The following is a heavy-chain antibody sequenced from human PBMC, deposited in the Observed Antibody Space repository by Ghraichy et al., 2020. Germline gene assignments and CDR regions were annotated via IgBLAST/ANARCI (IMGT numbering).Heavy chain of an antibody. CDR1: GFTFTMYT. CDR2: ISGTSANA. J-gene: IGHJ6*02. D-gene: IGHD2-15*01. Sequence: GGSLRLSCVASGFTFTMYTISWVRQAPGKGLEWVSAISGTSANAYYADSLKGRFTVSRDNSKNTLYLQMSGLRAEDTAIYFCAKERVGGYRGLDVWGQGTTVTVSS. CDR3: AKERVGGYRGLDV. V-gene: IGHV3-23*01.